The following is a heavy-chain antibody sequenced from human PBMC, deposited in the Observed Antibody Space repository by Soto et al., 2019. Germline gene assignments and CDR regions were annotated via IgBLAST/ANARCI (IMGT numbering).Heavy chain of an antibody. D-gene: IGHD6-19*01. CDR1: GGTFSSYA. J-gene: IGHJ2*01. V-gene: IGHV1-69*01. Sequence: QVQLVQSGAEVKKPGSSVKVSCKASGGTFSSYAISWVRQAPGQGLEWMGGIIPIFGTANYAQKFQGRVTITADESTSTAYMELSSLRSEDTAVYYCARAPRIAVAGWSPILGWYFDLWGRGTLVTVSS. CDR3: ARAPRIAVAGWSPILGWYFDL. CDR2: IIPIFGTA.